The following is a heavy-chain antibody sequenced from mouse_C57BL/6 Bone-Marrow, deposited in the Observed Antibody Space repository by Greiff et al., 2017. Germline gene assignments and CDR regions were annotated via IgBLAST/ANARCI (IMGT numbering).Heavy chain of an antibody. V-gene: IGHV1-55*01. CDR1: GYTFTSYW. CDR3: ARSGVVATYWYFDV. J-gene: IGHJ1*03. CDR2: IYPGSGST. Sequence: VQLQQPGAELVKPGASVKMSCKASGYTFTSYWITWVKQRPGQGLEWIGDIYPGSGSTNYNEKFKSKATLTVETSSSTAYMQLSSLTSEDSAVYYCARSGVVATYWYFDVWGTGTTVTVSS. D-gene: IGHD1-1*01.